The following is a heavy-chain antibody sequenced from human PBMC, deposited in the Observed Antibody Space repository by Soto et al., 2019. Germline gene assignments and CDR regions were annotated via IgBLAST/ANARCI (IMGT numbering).Heavy chain of an antibody. CDR2: SYYSGST. J-gene: IGHJ5*02. D-gene: IGHD1-1*01. V-gene: IGHV4-59*08. CDR3: ARRQNWNNLFDT. CDR1: GGSITNNY. Sequence: PSETLSLTCTVSGGSITNNYWSWIRQSPGKGLEWIGCSYYSGSTSYNPSLRSRVTISIDTSKTQFSLRLRSVTAADTAVYYCARRQNWNNLFDTWGQGTLVTV.